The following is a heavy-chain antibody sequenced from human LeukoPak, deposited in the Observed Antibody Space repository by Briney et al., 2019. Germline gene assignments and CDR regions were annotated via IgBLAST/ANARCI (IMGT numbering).Heavy chain of an antibody. CDR3: VSTLRFLPYRRFDY. J-gene: IGHJ4*02. CDR2: IYYSGST. CDR1: GGSINNYY. V-gene: IGHV4-59*08. D-gene: IGHD3-3*01. Sequence: SETLSLTCTVSGGSINNYYWSWIRQPPGKGLEWIGYIYYSGSTNYNPSLKSRVTISGDASRNQFSLRLSSVTAADTAVYHCVSTLRFLPYRRFDYWGQGTLVTVS.